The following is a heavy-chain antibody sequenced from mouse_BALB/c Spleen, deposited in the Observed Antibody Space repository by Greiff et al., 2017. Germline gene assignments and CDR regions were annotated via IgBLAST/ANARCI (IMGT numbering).Heavy chain of an antibody. J-gene: IGHJ2*01. CDR1: GFTFSSFG. Sequence: EVQVVESGGGLVQPGGSRKLSCAASGFTFSSFGMHWVRQAPEKGLEWVAYISSGSSTIYYADTVKGRFTISRDNPKNTLFLQMTSLRSEDTAMYYCARSRDGYYEGGFFDYWGQGTTLTVSS. D-gene: IGHD2-3*01. V-gene: IGHV5-17*02. CDR2: ISSGSSTI. CDR3: ARSRDGYYEGGFFDY.